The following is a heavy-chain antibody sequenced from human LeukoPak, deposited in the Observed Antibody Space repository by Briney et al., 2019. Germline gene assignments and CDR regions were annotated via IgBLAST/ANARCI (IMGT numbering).Heavy chain of an antibody. D-gene: IGHD3-3*01. V-gene: IGHV3-30*02. CDR3: AKGYYDFWSGYYPLDY. CDR1: GFTFSSYG. Sequence: PGRSLRLSCAASGFTFSSYGMHWVRQAPGKGLEWVAFIRYDGSNKYYADSVKGRFTISRDNSKNTLYLQMNSLRAEDTAVYYCAKGYYDFWSGYYPLDYWGQGTLVTVSS. J-gene: IGHJ4*02. CDR2: IRYDGSNK.